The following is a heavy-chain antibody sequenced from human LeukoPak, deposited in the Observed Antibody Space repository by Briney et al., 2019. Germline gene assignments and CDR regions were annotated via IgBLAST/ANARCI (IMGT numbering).Heavy chain of an antibody. CDR3: AREGWDLNALDI. D-gene: IGHD1-26*01. CDR2: IRYDGSNK. V-gene: IGHV3-30*02. Sequence: PGGSLRLSCAASGFTFSSYGMHWVRQAPGKGLEWVAFIRYDGSNKYYADSVKGRFTISRDNAKNSLYLQMSSLRAEDTAIYYCAREGWDLNALDIWGQGTMVTVSP. J-gene: IGHJ3*02. CDR1: GFTFSSYG.